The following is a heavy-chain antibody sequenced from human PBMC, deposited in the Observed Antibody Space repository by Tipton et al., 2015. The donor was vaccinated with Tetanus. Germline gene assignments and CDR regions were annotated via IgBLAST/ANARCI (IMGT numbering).Heavy chain of an antibody. CDR3: ARRSLTNYGLDV. CDR2: INPDGRRT. V-gene: IGHV3-74*01. Sequence: SLRLSCVASGFTFDDHAMHWVRQTPGKGLVWISRINPDGRRTNYADSVKGRFTISRDHAKNTVYLQMNSLRAEDTAVYFCARRSLTNYGLDVWGQGTPVTVSS. J-gene: IGHJ6*02. CDR1: GFTFDDHA. D-gene: IGHD1-1*01.